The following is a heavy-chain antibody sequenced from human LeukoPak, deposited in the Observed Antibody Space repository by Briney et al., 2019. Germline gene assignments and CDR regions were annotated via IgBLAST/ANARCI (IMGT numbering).Heavy chain of an antibody. CDR3: ARDQKDYGGFDY. CDR2: IRYDGSNK. Sequence: PGGSLRLSCAASGFTFSSYGMHWVRQAPGKGLEWVAFIRYDGSNKYYGDSVKGRFTISRDNSKNTLYLQMNSLRPEDTAVYYCARDQKDYGGFDYWGQGTLVTVSS. D-gene: IGHD4-23*01. CDR1: GFTFSSYG. V-gene: IGHV3-30*02. J-gene: IGHJ4*02.